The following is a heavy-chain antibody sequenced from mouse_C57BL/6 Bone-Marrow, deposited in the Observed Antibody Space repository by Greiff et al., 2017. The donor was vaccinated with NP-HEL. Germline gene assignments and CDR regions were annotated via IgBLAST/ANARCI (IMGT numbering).Heavy chain of an antibody. CDR3: ARRRLRRTGGFAY. V-gene: IGHV1-64*01. Sequence: QVQLQQPGAELVKPGASVKLSCKASGYTFTSYWMHWVKQRPGQGLEWIGMIHPNSGSTNYNEKFKSKATLTVDKSSSTAYMQLSSLTSEDSAVYYCARRRLRRTGGFAYWGQGTLVTVSA. D-gene: IGHD2-4*01. CDR2: IHPNSGST. J-gene: IGHJ3*01. CDR1: GYTFTSYW.